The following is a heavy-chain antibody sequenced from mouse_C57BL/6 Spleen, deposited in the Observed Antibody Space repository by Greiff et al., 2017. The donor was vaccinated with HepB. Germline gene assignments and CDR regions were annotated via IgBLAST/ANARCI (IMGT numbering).Heavy chain of an antibody. J-gene: IGHJ1*03. V-gene: IGHV14-1*01. Sequence: VQLQQSGAELVRPGASVKLSCTASGFNIKDDYMHWVKQRPEQGLEWIGRIDPEDGDTDYAPKFQGKATMTADTSSNTAYLQLSSLTSEDTAIYYCSTNCSDWYFDVWGTGTTVTVSS. CDR2: IDPEDGDT. D-gene: IGHD6-1*01. CDR1: GFNIKDDY. CDR3: STNCSDWYFDV.